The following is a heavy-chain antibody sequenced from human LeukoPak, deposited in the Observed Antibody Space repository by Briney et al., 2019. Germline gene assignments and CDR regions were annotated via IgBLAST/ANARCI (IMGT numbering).Heavy chain of an antibody. Sequence: PGXSLRLSCAASGFTFDDYAMHWVRQAPGKGLEWVSLISGDGGSTYYADSVKGRFTIYRDKSKNSLYLQMNSLRTEDTALYYCAKAYHTQAGDAIDYWGQGTLVTVSS. CDR1: GFTFDDYA. CDR2: ISGDGGST. J-gene: IGHJ4*02. V-gene: IGHV3-43*02. CDR3: AKAYHTQAGDAIDY. D-gene: IGHD3-10*01.